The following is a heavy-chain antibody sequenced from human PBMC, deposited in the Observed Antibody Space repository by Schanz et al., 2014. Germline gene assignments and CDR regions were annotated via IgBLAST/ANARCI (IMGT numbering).Heavy chain of an antibody. CDR1: GFPFSYYT. V-gene: IGHV3-21*01. CDR2: IGRRGQVI. CDR3: AKDGGELGVAFED. J-gene: IGHJ4*02. D-gene: IGHD7-27*01. Sequence: VESGGGLVKPGGSLRLSCAVSGFPFSYYTMNWFRQGPGKGPVWVACIGRRGQVIYYADSMEGRFTISRDNAQNSLFLQMNSLRPEDTAVYYGAKDGGELGVAFEDWGQGTLVTFSS.